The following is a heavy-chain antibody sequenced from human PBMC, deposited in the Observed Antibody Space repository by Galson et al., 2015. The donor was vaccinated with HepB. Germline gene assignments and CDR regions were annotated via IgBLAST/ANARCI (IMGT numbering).Heavy chain of an antibody. J-gene: IGHJ5*02. CDR2: ISSSSSTI. D-gene: IGHD2-2*01. Sequence: SLRLPCAASGFTFSSYSMNWVRQAPGKGLEWVSYISSSSSTIYYADSVKGRFTISRDNAKNSLYLQMNSLRAEDTAVYYCARVSVVPAAFRKSHPWGQGTLVTVSS. V-gene: IGHV3-48*01. CDR3: ARVSVVPAAFRKSHP. CDR1: GFTFSSYS.